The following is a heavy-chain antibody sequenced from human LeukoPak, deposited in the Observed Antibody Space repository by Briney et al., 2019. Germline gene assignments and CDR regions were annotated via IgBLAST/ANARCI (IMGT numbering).Heavy chain of an antibody. V-gene: IGHV1-2*02. Sequence: ASVKVSCKASGYTFTGYYVHWVRQAPGQGLEWMGWINPYSGDTNYAQKFQGRVTMTRDTSISTAYMELSRLRSDDTAVYYCARDPGVGATDYWGQGTLVTVSS. CDR1: GYTFTGYY. J-gene: IGHJ4*02. CDR2: INPYSGDT. D-gene: IGHD1-26*01. CDR3: ARDPGVGATDY.